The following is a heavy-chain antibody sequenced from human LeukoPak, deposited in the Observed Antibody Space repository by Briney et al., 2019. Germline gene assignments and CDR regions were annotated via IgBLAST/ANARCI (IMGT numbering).Heavy chain of an antibody. CDR1: GFTFGNYG. V-gene: IGHV3-23*01. J-gene: IGHJ4*02. CDR2: IRSSGDST. D-gene: IGHD3-3*01. CDR3: ARDRTTDFWSGYYTNYFDY. Sequence: GGSLRLSCAASGFTFGNYGMSWVRQTPGKGLEWVSSIRSSGDSTYYADSVKGRFTISRDNSKNTVYLQMNSLRAEDTAVYYCARDRTTDFWSGYYTNYFDYWGQGTLVTVSS.